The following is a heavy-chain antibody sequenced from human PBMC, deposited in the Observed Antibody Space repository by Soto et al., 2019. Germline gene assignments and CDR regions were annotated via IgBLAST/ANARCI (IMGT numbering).Heavy chain of an antibody. Sequence: QTGGSLRLSCAASGFTFSSYGMHWVRQAPGKWLEWVAVISYDGSNKYYGDSVKGRFTISRDNSKNTLYLQMNSLRAEDTAVYYCAKDQGYCSGGSCYCYDYWGQGTLVTVSS. J-gene: IGHJ4*02. CDR1: GFTFSSYG. V-gene: IGHV3-30*18. CDR2: ISYDGSNK. D-gene: IGHD2-15*01. CDR3: AKDQGYCSGGSCYCYDY.